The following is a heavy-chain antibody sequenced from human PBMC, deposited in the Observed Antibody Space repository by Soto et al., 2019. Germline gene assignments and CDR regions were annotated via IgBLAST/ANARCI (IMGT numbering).Heavy chain of an antibody. D-gene: IGHD1-7*01. CDR3: ARHPEGTYMWNFVNGFDI. CDR2: IYSSGIT. J-gene: IGHJ3*02. Sequence: SETLSLTCTVSGGSIRNHFWSWVRQPPGKGLEWIGYIYSSGITKYNPSLKSRVTISVDTSKNQFSLNMKSVTAADTAVYYCARHPEGTYMWNFVNGFDIWGQGTRVTVSS. V-gene: IGHV4-59*08. CDR1: GGSIRNHF.